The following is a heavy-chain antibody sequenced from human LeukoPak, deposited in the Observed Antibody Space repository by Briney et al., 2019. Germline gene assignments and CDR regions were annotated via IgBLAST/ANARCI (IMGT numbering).Heavy chain of an antibody. Sequence: SETLSLTCTVSGGSISGGYWSWIRQPPGRGLEWIGYVYTSGSTNYNPSLKSRVTISVDTSKSQFALKLSSVTAADTAAYYCAKSYFDYSTYYSYYFNLWGQGALVTVSS. V-gene: IGHV4-4*09. CDR1: GGSISGGY. CDR3: AKSYFDYSTYYSYYFNL. CDR2: VYTSGST. J-gene: IGHJ4*02. D-gene: IGHD4-11*01.